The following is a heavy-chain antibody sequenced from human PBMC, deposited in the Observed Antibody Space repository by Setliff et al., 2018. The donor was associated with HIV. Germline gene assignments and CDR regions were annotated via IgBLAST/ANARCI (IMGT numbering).Heavy chain of an antibody. CDR3: ARHSPDMVRGRGMDV. D-gene: IGHD3-10*01. CDR1: GYSIISTYY. Sequence: SETLSLTCAVSGYSIISTYYWGWIRQPPGKGLEWIASIFHSGNTYYNPPLKSRVTISVDTSKNEFSLKLSSVTAADTAVYYCARHSPDMVRGRGMDVWGQGTTVTAP. CDR2: IFHSGNT. J-gene: IGHJ6*02. V-gene: IGHV4-38-2*01.